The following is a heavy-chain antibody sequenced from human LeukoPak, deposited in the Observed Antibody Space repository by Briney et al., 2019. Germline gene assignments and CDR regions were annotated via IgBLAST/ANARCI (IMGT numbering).Heavy chain of an antibody. CDR3: AREGYDILTGYRLGHYGMDV. CDR2: IIGGGGST. Sequence: GGSLRLSCAASGFTFSSYAMNWVRQAPGKGLEWVSAIIGGGGSTYYADSVKGRLSISRDNSKNPPYLQMNSLRAEDTAVYYCAREGYDILTGYRLGHYGMDVWRQGTTVTVSS. CDR1: GFTFSSYA. V-gene: IGHV3-23*01. J-gene: IGHJ6*02. D-gene: IGHD3-9*01.